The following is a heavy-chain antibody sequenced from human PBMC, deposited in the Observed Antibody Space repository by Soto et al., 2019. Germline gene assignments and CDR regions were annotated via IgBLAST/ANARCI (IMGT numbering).Heavy chain of an antibody. D-gene: IGHD2-15*01. CDR2: MNPNSGNT. CDR1: GYTFTSYD. Sequence: AAVQVSCKASGYTFTSYDINWVRQATGQGLEWMGWMNPNSGNTGYAQKSQGRVTMTRNTSISTAYMVLSSLRSEDTAVYYCARGVVVAANYYYGMDVWGQGTTVTASS. J-gene: IGHJ6*02. CDR3: ARGVVVAANYYYGMDV. V-gene: IGHV1-8*01.